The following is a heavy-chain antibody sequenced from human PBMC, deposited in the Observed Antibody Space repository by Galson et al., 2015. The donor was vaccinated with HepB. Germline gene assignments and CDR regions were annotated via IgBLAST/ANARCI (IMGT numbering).Heavy chain of an antibody. J-gene: IGHJ4*02. CDR1: GFTFSSYA. Sequence: SLRLSCAASGFTFSSYAMSWVRQAPGKGLEWVSAISGSGGSTYYADSVKGRFTISRDNSKNTLYLQMNSLRAEDTAVYYCAKDSWVRGVIPYFDYWGQGTLVTVSS. V-gene: IGHV3-23*01. D-gene: IGHD3-10*01. CDR3: AKDSWVRGVIPYFDY. CDR2: ISGSGGST.